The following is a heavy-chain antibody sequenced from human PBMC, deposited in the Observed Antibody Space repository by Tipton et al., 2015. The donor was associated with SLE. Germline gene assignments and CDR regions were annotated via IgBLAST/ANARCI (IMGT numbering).Heavy chain of an antibody. Sequence: LRLSCAVYGGSFSGYYWSWIRQPPGKGLEWIGEINHSGSTNYNPSLKSRVTISVDTSKNQCSLKLSSVTAADTAVYYCARGTSIVVVPAALTDWGQGTLVTVSS. J-gene: IGHJ4*02. CDR1: GGSFSGYY. CDR3: ARGTSIVVVPAALTD. V-gene: IGHV4-34*01. D-gene: IGHD2-2*01. CDR2: INHSGST.